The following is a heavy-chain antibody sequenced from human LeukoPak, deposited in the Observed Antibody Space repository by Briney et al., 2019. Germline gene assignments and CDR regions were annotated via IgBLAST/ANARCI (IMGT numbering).Heavy chain of an antibody. CDR3: ARGSSGYARWDFDY. Sequence: GGSLRLSCAVSGFTFSAYSMNWVRQAPGKGLEWVSYITSTSTAIYYADSVKGRFTISRDNAKNSLYLQMSSLRDEDTAVYYCARGSSGYARWDFDYWGQGTLVTVSS. V-gene: IGHV3-48*02. D-gene: IGHD3-22*01. J-gene: IGHJ4*02. CDR2: ITSTSTAI. CDR1: GFTFSAYS.